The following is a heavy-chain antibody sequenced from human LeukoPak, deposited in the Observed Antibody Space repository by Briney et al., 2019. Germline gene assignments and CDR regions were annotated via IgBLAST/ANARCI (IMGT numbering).Heavy chain of an antibody. J-gene: IGHJ4*01. Sequence: SETLSLTCTVSGGSISSDTYSYNWIRQPPGKCLEWIGYIFHTGNTYYSPSLKSRVTIAIDMSKKQFSLRRSSVTAADTAVYYCARGFSDYPYYFDNWGLGTLVTVSS. D-gene: IGHD4-17*01. CDR1: GGSISSDTYS. CDR3: ARGFSDYPYYFDN. V-gene: IGHV4-30-2*01. CDR2: IFHTGNT.